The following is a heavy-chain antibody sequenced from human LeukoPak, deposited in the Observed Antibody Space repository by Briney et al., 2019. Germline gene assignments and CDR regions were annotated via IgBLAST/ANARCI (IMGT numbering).Heavy chain of an antibody. D-gene: IGHD2-2*01. Sequence: SETLSLTCAVYGGSFRGYYWIWIRQPPGKGLEWMGEINHSGSTNYNPSLKSRVTISVDTSKHQFCLKLSSVTAADTAVYYCARGPNCSSTSCYQAFDYWGQGTLVTVSS. CDR1: GGSFRGYY. CDR3: ARGPNCSSTSCYQAFDY. V-gene: IGHV4-34*01. CDR2: INHSGST. J-gene: IGHJ4*02.